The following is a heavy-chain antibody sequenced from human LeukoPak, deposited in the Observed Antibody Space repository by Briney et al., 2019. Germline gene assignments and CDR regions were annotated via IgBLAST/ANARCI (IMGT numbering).Heavy chain of an antibody. V-gene: IGHV3-74*01. CDR3: ARVLWFGELLTSWYFDL. CDR2: IDSDGSSA. J-gene: IGHJ2*01. D-gene: IGHD3-10*01. CDR1: GFTFSSYL. Sequence: GGSLRLSCAASGFTFSSYLMHWVRQAPGKGLVWVALIDSDGSSASYTESVKGRFTISRDNVKNTLYLQLNSLRAEDTAVYYCARVLWFGELLTSWYFDLWGRGSLVTVSS.